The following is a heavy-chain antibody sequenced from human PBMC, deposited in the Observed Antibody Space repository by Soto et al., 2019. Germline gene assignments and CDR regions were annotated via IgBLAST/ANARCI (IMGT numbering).Heavy chain of an antibody. Sequence: GASVKVSCKASGYTFTSYGISWVRQAPGQGLEWMGWISAYNGNTNYAQKLQGRVTMTTDTSTSTAYMELRSLRSDDTAVYYCARDGPIVVVPAATSYPLDPWGQGTLVTVSS. CDR2: ISAYNGNT. CDR1: GYTFTSYG. V-gene: IGHV1-18*01. J-gene: IGHJ5*02. CDR3: ARDGPIVVVPAATSYPLDP. D-gene: IGHD2-2*01.